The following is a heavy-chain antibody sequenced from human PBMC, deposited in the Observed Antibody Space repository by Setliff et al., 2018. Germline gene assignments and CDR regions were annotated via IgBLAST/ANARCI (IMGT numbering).Heavy chain of an antibody. V-gene: IGHV3-23*01. J-gene: IGHJ1*01. CDR3: AKIGRGGTFDQFFQD. Sequence: PGGSLRLSCATSGFTFNNYVMNWVRQAPGKGLEWVSAISRSGDKTYYADSVKGRFIISRDNSDILYLQMNSLRAEDAAVYYCAKIGRGGTFDQFFQDWGHGTLVTVSS. D-gene: IGHD1-26*01. CDR2: ISRSGDKT. CDR1: GFTFNNYV.